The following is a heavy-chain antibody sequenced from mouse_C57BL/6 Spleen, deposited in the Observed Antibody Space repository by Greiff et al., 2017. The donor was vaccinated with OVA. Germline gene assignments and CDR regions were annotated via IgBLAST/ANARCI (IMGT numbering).Heavy chain of an antibody. D-gene: IGHD1-1*01. CDR2: ISDGGSYT. CDR3: ARDGYYYGSSYAMDY. V-gene: IGHV5-4*01. Sequence: EVQLQESGGGLVKPGGSLKLSCAASGFTFSSYAMSWVRQTPEKRLEWVATISDGGSYTYYPDNVKGRFTISRDNAKNNLYLQMSHLKSEDTAMYYCARDGYYYGSSYAMDYWGQGTSVTVSS. J-gene: IGHJ4*01. CDR1: GFTFSSYA.